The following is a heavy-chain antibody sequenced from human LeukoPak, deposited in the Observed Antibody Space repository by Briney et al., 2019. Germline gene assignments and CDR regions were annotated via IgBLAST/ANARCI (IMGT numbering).Heavy chain of an antibody. Sequence: AGGSLRLSCAASGFTFDDNAMHWVRHAPGKGLEWVSGISWNSGSIGYADSVKGRFTISRDNAKNSLYLQMNSLRAEDTALYYCAKGSLCSSTSCPFDYWGQGTLVTVSS. CDR3: AKGSLCSSTSCPFDY. D-gene: IGHD2-2*01. V-gene: IGHV3-9*01. CDR2: ISWNSGSI. CDR1: GFTFDDNA. J-gene: IGHJ4*02.